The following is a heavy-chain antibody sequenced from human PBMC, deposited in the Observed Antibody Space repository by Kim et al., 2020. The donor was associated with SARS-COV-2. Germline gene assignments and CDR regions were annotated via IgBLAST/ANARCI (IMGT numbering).Heavy chain of an antibody. V-gene: IGHV3-23*01. CDR2: IDGSDGTT. D-gene: IGHD2-21*01. CDR1: GFTFTGYA. J-gene: IGHJ4*02. CDR3: MKGGWGSIWDH. Sequence: GGSLRLSCTTSGFTFTGYAMSWVRQAPGQGLEWVSSIDGSDGTTYYVDSVQSRFTIFRDNSKNTLYLHMSTLRADDTAVYYCMKGGWGSIWDHWGQGTL.